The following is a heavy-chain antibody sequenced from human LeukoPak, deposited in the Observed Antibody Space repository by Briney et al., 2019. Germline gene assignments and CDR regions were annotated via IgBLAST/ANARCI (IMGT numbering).Heavy chain of an antibody. CDR1: GFTFSGYW. Sequence: GGSLRLSCAASGFTFSGYWMSWVRQAPGKGLEWVANIEQGGSAKYYVDSVKGRFTISRDNAMNTLYLQMNSLRAEDTAVYYCARGNYYGMDVWGQGTTVTVSS. CDR3: ARGNYYGMDV. V-gene: IGHV3-7*01. CDR2: IEQGGSAK. J-gene: IGHJ6*02.